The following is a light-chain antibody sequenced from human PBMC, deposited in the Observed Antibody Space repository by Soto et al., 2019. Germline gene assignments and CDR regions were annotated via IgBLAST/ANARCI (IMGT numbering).Light chain of an antibody. J-gene: IGKJ1*01. CDR1: GSVGTN. CDR2: DAS. V-gene: IGKV3-20*01. Sequence: EIRMSQSPATLSVSPGGRATLSCRASGSVGTNLAWYQQKPGQAPRLLIYDASNRATGIPDRFSGSGSGTDFTLTISRLEPEDFAVYSCQQYGSSGTFGQGTKV. CDR3: QQYGSSGT.